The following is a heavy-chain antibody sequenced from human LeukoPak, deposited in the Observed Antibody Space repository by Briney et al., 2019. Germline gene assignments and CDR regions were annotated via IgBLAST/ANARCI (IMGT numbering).Heavy chain of an antibody. J-gene: IGHJ4*02. Sequence: SETLSLTCTVSGGSISSYYWSWIRQPPGKGLEWIGYIYYSGSTNYNPSLKSRVTISVDTSKNQFFLKLSSVTAADTAVYYCARGDVLLWFGEPITTYFDYWGQGTLVTVSS. D-gene: IGHD3-10*01. CDR2: IYYSGST. CDR1: GGSISSYY. CDR3: ARGDVLLWFGEPITTYFDY. V-gene: IGHV4-59*01.